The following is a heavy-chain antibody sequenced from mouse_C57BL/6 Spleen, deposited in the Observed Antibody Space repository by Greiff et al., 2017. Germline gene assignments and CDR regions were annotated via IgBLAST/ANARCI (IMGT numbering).Heavy chain of an antibody. V-gene: IGHV5-12*01. CDR1: GFTFSDYY. J-gene: IGHJ4*01. Sequence: EVQGVESGGGLVQPGGSLKLSCAASGFTFSDYYMYWVRQTPEKRLEWVAYISNGGGSTYYPDTVKGRFTISRDNAKNTLYLQMSRLKSEDTAMYYCARHWDYELVYAMDYWGQGTSVTVSS. CDR2: ISNGGGST. D-gene: IGHD2-4*01. CDR3: ARHWDYELVYAMDY.